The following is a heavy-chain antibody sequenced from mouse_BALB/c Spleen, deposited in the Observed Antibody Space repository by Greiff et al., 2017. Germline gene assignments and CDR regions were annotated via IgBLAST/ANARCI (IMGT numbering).Heavy chain of an antibody. D-gene: IGHD1-2*01. Sequence: EVMLVESGGGLVQPGGSRKLSCAASGFTFSSFGMHWVRQAPEKGLEWVAYISSGSSTIYYADTVKGRFTISRDNPKNTLFLQMTSLRSEDTAMYYCARSRALLRDYAMDYWGQGTSVTVSS. CDR3: ARSRALLRDYAMDY. CDR2: ISSGSSTI. CDR1: GFTFSSFG. J-gene: IGHJ4*01. V-gene: IGHV5-17*02.